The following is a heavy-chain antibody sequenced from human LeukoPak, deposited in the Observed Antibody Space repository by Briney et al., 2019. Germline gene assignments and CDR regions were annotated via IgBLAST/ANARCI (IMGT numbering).Heavy chain of an antibody. CDR3: RRVAHRSSWYFFDS. D-gene: IGHD6-13*01. V-gene: IGHV4-34*01. CDR2: ITHNGST. Sequence: AAETLSLTCAVYGGSFSGYYWSWTRQPPGKGLEWIGEITHNGSTSYNPSLKGRVTISVDTSKNQFSLQLSSVTAADTAVYYCRRVAHRSSWYFFDSWGQGTLVTVSS. CDR1: GGSFSGYY. J-gene: IGHJ4*02.